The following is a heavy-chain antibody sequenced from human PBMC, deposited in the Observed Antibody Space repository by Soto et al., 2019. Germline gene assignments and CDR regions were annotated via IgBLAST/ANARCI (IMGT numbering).Heavy chain of an antibody. D-gene: IGHD2-2*01. J-gene: IGHJ5*01. CDR1: GGSISSNNW. Sequence: QVQLQESGPGLVKPSGTLSLSCTVSGGSISSNNWWSWVRQSPGKGLEWIAEIYHSGRINYNPSLQSRVTISMDKPKNQFSLNLTSVTAADTAVYYCARVDCSSTSCYLRRWFWCDSWGQGTLVTVSS. CDR3: ARVDCSSTSCYLRRWFWCDS. CDR2: IYHSGRI. V-gene: IGHV4-4*02.